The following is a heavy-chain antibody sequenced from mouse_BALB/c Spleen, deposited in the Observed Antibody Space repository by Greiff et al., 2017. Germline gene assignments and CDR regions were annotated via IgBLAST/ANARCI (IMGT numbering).Heavy chain of an antibody. V-gene: IGHV14-3*02. CDR2: IDPANGNT. J-gene: IGHJ1*01. Sequence: DVQLQESGAELVKPGASVKLSCTASGFNIKDTYMHWVKQRPEQGLEWIGRIDPANGNTKYDPKFQGKATITADTSSNTAYLQLSSLTSEDTAVYYCARPYYDYDYWYFDVWGAGTTVTVSS. CDR1: GFNIKDTY. D-gene: IGHD2-4*01. CDR3: ARPYYDYDYWYFDV.